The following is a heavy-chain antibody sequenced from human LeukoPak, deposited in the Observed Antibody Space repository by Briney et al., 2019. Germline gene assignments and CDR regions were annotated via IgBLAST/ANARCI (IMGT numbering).Heavy chain of an antibody. CDR1: GFTFSSYS. J-gene: IGHJ4*02. CDR2: ISTSSSYI. CDR3: ARDRVGVSAYDSLFDY. Sequence: GGSLRLSCAASGFTFSSYSMNWVRQAPGKGLEWVSSISTSSSYIYYADSMKGRFTISRDNAKNSLYLQMNSLRPEDTAVYYCARDRVGVSAYDSLFDYWGQGTLVTVS. V-gene: IGHV3-21*01. D-gene: IGHD5-12*01.